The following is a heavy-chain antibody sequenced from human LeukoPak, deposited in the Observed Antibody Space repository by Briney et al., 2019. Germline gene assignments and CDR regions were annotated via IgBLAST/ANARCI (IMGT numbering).Heavy chain of an antibody. J-gene: IGHJ4*02. CDR3: ARPYYCGGDCYSLLGY. Sequence: ASVKVSCKASGYTFTGYYMHWVRQAPGQGREWNGWINPNSGGTNYAQKFQGRVTMTRDTSISTAYMELSRLRSDDTAVYYCARPYYCGGDCYSLLGYWGQGTLVTVSS. CDR2: INPNSGGT. CDR1: GYTFTGYY. V-gene: IGHV1-2*02. D-gene: IGHD2-21*02.